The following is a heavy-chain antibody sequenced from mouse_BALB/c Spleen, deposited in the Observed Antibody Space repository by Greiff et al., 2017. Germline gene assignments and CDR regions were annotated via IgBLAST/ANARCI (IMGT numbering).Heavy chain of an antibody. V-gene: IGHV1-7*01. CDR2: INPSTGYT. D-gene: IGHD2-4*01. CDR3: VSTMITSFAY. J-gene: IGHJ3*01. CDR1: GYTFTSYW. Sequence: VQLQQSGAELAKPGASVKMSCKASGYTFTSYWMHWVKQRPGQGLEWIGYINPSTGYTEYNQKFKDKATLTADKSSSTAYMQLSSLTSEDSAVYYCVSTMITSFAYWGQGTLVTVSA.